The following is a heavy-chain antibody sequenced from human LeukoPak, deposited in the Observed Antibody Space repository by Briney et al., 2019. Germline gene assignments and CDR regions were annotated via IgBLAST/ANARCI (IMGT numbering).Heavy chain of an antibody. CDR3: AGGPYYYDSSGYSNY. Sequence: SVKVSCKASGGTFSSYAISWVRQAPGQGLERMGRIIPIFGTANYAQKFQGRVTITTDESTSTAYMELSSLRSEDTAVYYCAGGPYYYDSSGYSNYWGQGTLVTVSS. D-gene: IGHD3-22*01. V-gene: IGHV1-69*05. CDR1: GGTFSSYA. J-gene: IGHJ4*02. CDR2: IIPIFGTA.